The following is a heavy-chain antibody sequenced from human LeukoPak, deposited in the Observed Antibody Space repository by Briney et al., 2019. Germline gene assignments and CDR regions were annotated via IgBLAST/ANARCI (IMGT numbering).Heavy chain of an antibody. D-gene: IGHD6-13*01. Sequence: ASVKVSCKVSGYTLTELSMHWVRRAPGQGLEWMGWISAYNGNTNYAQKLQGRVTMTTDTSTSTAYMELRSLRSDDTAVYYCARALFDSSRNYFYYYGMDVWGQGTTVTVSS. J-gene: IGHJ6*02. CDR3: ARALFDSSRNYFYYYGMDV. CDR1: GYTLTELS. V-gene: IGHV1-18*01. CDR2: ISAYNGNT.